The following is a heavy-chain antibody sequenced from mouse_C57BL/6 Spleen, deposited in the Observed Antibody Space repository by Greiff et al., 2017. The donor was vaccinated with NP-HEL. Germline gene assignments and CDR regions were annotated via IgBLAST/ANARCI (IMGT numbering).Heavy chain of an antibody. D-gene: IGHD2-14*01. V-gene: IGHV1-69*01. CDR1: GYTFTSYW. J-gene: IGHJ3*01. Sequence: QVQLQQPGAELVMPGASVKLSCKASGYTFTSYWMHWVKQRPGQGLEWIGEIDPSDSYTNYNQKFKGKSTLTVDKSSSTAYMQLSSLTSEDSAVYYCARKGYDEGFAYGGQGTLVTVSA. CDR2: IDPSDSYT. CDR3: ARKGYDEGFAY.